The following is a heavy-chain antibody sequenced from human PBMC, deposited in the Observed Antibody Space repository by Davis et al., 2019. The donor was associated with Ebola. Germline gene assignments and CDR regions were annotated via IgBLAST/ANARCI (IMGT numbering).Heavy chain of an antibody. CDR2: ISYDGSNK. V-gene: IGHV3-30*18. J-gene: IGHJ6*02. D-gene: IGHD2-15*01. CDR3: AKGMLPTSVLYGMDV. CDR1: GFTFSNYG. Sequence: PGGSLRLSCAASGFTFSNYGMHWVRQAPGKGLEWVAVISYDGSNKYYADSVKGRFTISRDNSKNTLYLQMNSLRAEDTAVYYCAKGMLPTSVLYGMDVWGQGTTVTVSS.